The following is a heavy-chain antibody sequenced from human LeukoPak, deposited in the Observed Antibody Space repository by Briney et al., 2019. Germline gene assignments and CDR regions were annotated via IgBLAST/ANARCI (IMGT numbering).Heavy chain of an antibody. CDR3: ARDSRRFGELLWVDY. CDR1: GGTFSSYA. D-gene: IGHD3-10*01. J-gene: IGHJ4*02. CDR2: IIPIFDTA. V-gene: IGHV1-69*06. Sequence: ASVKVSCKASGGTFSSYAISWVRQAPGQGLEWMGGIIPIFDTANYAQKFQGRVTITADKSTSTAYMELSSLRSEDTAVYYCARDSRRFGELLWVDYWGQGTLVTVSS.